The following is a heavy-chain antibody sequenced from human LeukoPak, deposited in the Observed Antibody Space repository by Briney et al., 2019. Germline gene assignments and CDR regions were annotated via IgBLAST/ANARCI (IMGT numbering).Heavy chain of an antibody. CDR3: ARLPSGGNYDSSGYPFGGFDY. Sequence: QPSETLSLTCTVSGGSISSSSYYWGWIRQPPGKGLEWIGSIYYSGSTYYNPSLKSRVTISVDTSKNQFSLKLSSVTAADTAVYYCARLPSGGNYDSSGYPFGGFDYWGQGTLVTVSS. V-gene: IGHV4-39*01. D-gene: IGHD3-22*01. CDR1: GGSISSSSYY. CDR2: IYYSGST. J-gene: IGHJ4*02.